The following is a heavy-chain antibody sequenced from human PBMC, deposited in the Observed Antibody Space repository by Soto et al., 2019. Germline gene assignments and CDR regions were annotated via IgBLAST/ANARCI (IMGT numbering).Heavy chain of an antibody. CDR1: GFTFSSYW. D-gene: IGHD6-13*01. CDR2: IKQDGSEK. Sequence: GSLRLSCAASGFTFSSYWMSWVRQAPGKGLEWVANIKQDGSEKYYVDSVKGRFTISRDNAKNSLYLQMNSLRAEDTAVYYCARVGLIAAAGGINDYWGQGTLVTVSS. J-gene: IGHJ4*02. V-gene: IGHV3-7*01. CDR3: ARVGLIAAAGGINDY.